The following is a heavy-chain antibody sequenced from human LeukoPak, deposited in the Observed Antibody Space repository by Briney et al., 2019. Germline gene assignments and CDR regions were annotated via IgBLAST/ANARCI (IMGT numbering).Heavy chain of an antibody. V-gene: IGHV4-4*02. J-gene: IGHJ4*02. Sequence: SGTLSLTCAVSGGSISSSNWWSWVRQSPGKGLEWIAEIYHSGSTSYNPSLKSRVTISLDKSKNQFSLRLNSVTAADTAVYYCARDSHWGGFLDYWGQGTLVPVSS. CDR1: GGSISSSNW. CDR3: ARDSHWGGFLDY. D-gene: IGHD3-16*01. CDR2: IYHSGST.